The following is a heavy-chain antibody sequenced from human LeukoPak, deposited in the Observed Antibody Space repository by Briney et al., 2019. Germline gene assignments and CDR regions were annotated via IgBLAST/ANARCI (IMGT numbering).Heavy chain of an antibody. CDR2: IYYSGST. V-gene: IGHV4-61*05. D-gene: IGHD1-14*01. Sequence: SETLSLTCTVSGGSISSRSYYWVWIRQPPGKGLEWIGYIYYSGSTNYNPSLKSRVTISVETSKNQFSLKLSSVTAADTAVYYCARVGKQRALDYWGQGTLVTVSS. CDR3: ARVGKQRALDY. CDR1: GGSISSRSYY. J-gene: IGHJ4*02.